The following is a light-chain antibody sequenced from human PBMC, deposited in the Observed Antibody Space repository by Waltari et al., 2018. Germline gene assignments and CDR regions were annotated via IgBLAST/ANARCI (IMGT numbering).Light chain of an antibody. CDR3: QAWDTTTAV. CDR1: ELGDKY. J-gene: IGLJ3*02. Sequence: SYELTQPPSLSVSPGQPASITCSGAELGDKYACWYQQKPGQSPVLVIYQDNKRPSGIPERFSGSNSGDTATLTISGTQAMDEADYYCQAWDTTTAVFGGGTKLTVL. CDR2: QDN. V-gene: IGLV3-1*01.